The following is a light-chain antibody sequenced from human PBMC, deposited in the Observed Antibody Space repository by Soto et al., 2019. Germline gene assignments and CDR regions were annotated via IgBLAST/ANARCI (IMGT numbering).Light chain of an antibody. V-gene: IGLV1-44*01. Sequence: QSVRTQPPSASGTPGEKVAFSCFGSSYNIGSKTVNWYQQLPGTAPKLLIYSNYQRPSGVPDRFSGSKSGTSASLAISGLQSEDVSDYYCSAWDASLTGYVSGTRTKVT. CDR2: SNY. J-gene: IGLJ1*01. CDR1: SYNIGSKT. CDR3: SAWDASLTGYV.